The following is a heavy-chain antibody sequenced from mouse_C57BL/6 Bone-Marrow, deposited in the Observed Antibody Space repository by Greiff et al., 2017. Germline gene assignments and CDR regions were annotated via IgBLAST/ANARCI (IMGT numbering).Heavy chain of an antibody. CDR2: IDPNRGGT. V-gene: IGHV1-72*01. CDR3: ERKRGYYGYPYFDD. D-gene: IGHD2-2*01. CDR1: GYTFTSYW. Sequence: QVHVKQPGAELVKPGASVKLSCKASGYTFTSYWMHWVKQRPGRGLEWIGRIDPNRGGTKYNEKFKSKATLTVDKPSSTAYMQLRSLTSEDSAVFYCERKRGYYGYPYFDDWGKGTTVTVSA. J-gene: IGHJ1*03.